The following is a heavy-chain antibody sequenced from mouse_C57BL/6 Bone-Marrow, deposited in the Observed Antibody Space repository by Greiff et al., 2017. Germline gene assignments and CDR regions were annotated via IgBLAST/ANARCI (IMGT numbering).Heavy chain of an antibody. CDR1: GFSFNTYA. D-gene: IGHD3-2*02. CDR3: VRGRQLRLRRAY. J-gene: IGHJ3*01. Sequence: EVQVVESGGGLVQPKGSLKLSCAASGFSFNTYAMNWVRQAPGKGLEWVARIRSKSNNYATYYADSVKDRFTISRDDSESMLYLQMNNLKTEDTAMYYCVRGRQLRLRRAYWGQGTLVTVSA. V-gene: IGHV10-1*01. CDR2: IRSKSNNYAT.